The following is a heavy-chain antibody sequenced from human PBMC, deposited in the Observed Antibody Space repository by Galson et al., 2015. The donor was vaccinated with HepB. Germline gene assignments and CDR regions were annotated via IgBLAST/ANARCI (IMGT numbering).Heavy chain of an antibody. J-gene: IGHJ4*02. CDR2: MNPNSGNT. V-gene: IGHV1-8*01. CDR3: ARAQAAWWLFTSGGLGDY. CDR1: GYTFTSYD. Sequence: SVKVSCKASGYTFTSYDINWVRQATGQGLEWMGWMNPNSGNTGYAQKFQGRVTMTRNTSISAAYMELSSLRSEDTAVYYCARAQAAWWLFTSGGLGDYWGQGTLVTVSS. D-gene: IGHD2-21*01.